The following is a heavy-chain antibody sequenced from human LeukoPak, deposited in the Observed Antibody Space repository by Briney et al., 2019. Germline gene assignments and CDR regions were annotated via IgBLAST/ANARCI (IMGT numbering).Heavy chain of an antibody. CDR2: ISYDGSNK. CDR1: EFTFSSYA. D-gene: IGHD3-10*01. V-gene: IGHV3-30*04. J-gene: IGHJ6*02. CDR3: ARDCYQPVLLNYYYGMDV. Sequence: GGSLKLPCPPSEFTFSSYAMHWFRKAQAKGLKGLEFISYDGSNKYYADSVKGRFTISRDNSKNTLYLQMNSLRAEDTAVYYCARDCYQPVLLNYYYGMDVWGQGTTVTVSS.